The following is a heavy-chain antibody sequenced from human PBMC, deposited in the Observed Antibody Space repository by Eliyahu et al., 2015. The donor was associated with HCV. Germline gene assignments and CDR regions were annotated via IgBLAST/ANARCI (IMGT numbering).Heavy chain of an antibody. CDR3: ARATVTKKFSFDY. CDR2: INAGNGNT. Sequence: QVQLVQSGAELKKPGASVKVSCKASGYTFTSYAMHWVRQAPGQRLEWMGWINAGNGNTKYSQKFQGRVTITRDTSASTAYMELSSLRSEDTAVYYCARATVTKKFSFDYWGREPWSPSPQ. J-gene: IGHJ4*02. CDR1: GYTFTSYA. D-gene: IGHD4-17*01. V-gene: IGHV1-3*01.